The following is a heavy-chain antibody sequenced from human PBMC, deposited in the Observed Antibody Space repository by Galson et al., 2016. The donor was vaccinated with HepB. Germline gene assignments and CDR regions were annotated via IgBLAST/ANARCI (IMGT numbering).Heavy chain of an antibody. CDR1: GDSVSSKSAA. V-gene: IGHV6-1*01. CDR3: ARETGNSEGVTHFDY. Sequence: CAISGDSVSSKSAAWNWIRQSPSRGLEWLGRTFYRTNWDTQYAISVSSRMTTVPDTSKNQFSLHLNSVTPDDTAVYYCARETGNSEGVTHFDYWGQGTLVAVSS. J-gene: IGHJ4*02. CDR2: TFYRTNWDT. D-gene: IGHD2-21*02.